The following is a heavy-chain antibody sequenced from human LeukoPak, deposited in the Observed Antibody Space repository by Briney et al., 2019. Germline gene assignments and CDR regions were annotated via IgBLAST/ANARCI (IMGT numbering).Heavy chain of an antibody. V-gene: IGHV4-59*01. D-gene: IGHD1-1*01. CDR3: ARGGTRDNWVYYIHD. CDR2: IYYSGHT. CDR1: GGSISNYY. Sequence: SETLTLSCAVSGGSISNYYWSWIRQSPEKGLEWIGYIYYSGHTNYNPSLKSRDTMSVDTSKNQFSLKLTSVTAADTAVYYCARGGTRDNWVYYIHDWVQGTLVTVSS. J-gene: IGHJ1*01.